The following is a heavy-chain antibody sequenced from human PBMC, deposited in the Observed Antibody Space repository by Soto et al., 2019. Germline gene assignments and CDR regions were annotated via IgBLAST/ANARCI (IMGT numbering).Heavy chain of an antibody. Sequence: GGSLRLSCAASGFTFGDYDVSWIRQAPGKGLEWVSYISGSAKTIYYADSVKGRFTISRDNAKNSLSLQINSLRADDTAMYYCATTTWYRFAYWGQGTVVTVSS. CDR2: ISGSAKTI. CDR1: GFTFGDYD. D-gene: IGHD1-7*01. CDR3: ATTTWYRFAY. V-gene: IGHV3-11*01. J-gene: IGHJ4*02.